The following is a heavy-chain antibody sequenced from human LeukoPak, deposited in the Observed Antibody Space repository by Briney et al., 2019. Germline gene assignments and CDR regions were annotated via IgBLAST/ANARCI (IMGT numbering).Heavy chain of an antibody. V-gene: IGHV3-33*01. D-gene: IGHD3-22*01. J-gene: IGHJ6*03. CDR3: ARGITMIDTYYYYMDV. CDR2: IWYDGSNK. CDR1: GFTFSSYG. Sequence: PGGSLRLSCAASGFTFSSYGMHWVCQAPGKGLEWVAVIWYDGSNKYYADSVKGRFTISRDNAKNSLYLQMNSLRAEDTAVYYCARGITMIDTYYYYMDVWGKGTTVTVSS.